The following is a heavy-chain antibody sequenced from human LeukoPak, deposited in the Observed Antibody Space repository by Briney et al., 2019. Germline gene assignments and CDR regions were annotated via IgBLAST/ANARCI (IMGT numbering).Heavy chain of an antibody. CDR3: AREDCTIGAVCSSLLDH. V-gene: IGHV3-74*01. CDR2: INSDASTI. D-gene: IGHD2-8*01. J-gene: IGHJ4*02. CDR1: GFTFSSYW. Sequence: GGSLRLSCAASGFTFSSYWMHWVRQVPGKGLVWVSRINSDASTINYADSVKGRFTISRDNAKNTLYLQMNNLRAEDTAVYYCAREDCTIGAVCSSLLDHWGRGTLVTVST.